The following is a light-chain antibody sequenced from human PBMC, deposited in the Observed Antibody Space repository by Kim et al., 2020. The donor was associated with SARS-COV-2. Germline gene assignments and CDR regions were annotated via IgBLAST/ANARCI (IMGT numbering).Light chain of an antibody. CDR3: QSADSSDTFWV. V-gene: IGLV3-25*03. CDR1: ALPKQY. J-gene: IGLJ3*02. Sequence: PGQTARITCSGDALPKQYAYWFQQKPGQAPVVLIYEDTERPSGIPERFSGSTSGTTVTLAISAVQAEDEADYYCQSADSSDTFWVFGGGTQLTVL. CDR2: EDT.